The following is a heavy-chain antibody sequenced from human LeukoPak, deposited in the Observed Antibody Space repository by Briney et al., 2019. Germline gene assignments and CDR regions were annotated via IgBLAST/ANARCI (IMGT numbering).Heavy chain of an antibody. Sequence: GGSLRLSCAASGFTFSNYGMQWVRQAPGKGLEWVAVVSSTGSARYYDDSVRGRFTISRDNAEDMLYLQMKSLRPEDTAVYYCVKEFGGHTYGAYFDFWGLGTLVTVSS. D-gene: IGHD5-18*01. CDR3: VKEFGGHTYGAYFDF. CDR2: VSSTGSAR. V-gene: IGHV3-30*18. J-gene: IGHJ4*02. CDR1: GFTFSNYG.